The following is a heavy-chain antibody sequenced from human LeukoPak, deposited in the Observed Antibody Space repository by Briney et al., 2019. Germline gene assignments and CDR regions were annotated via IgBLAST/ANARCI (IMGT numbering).Heavy chain of an antibody. V-gene: IGHV4-34*01. CDR2: INHSGST. CDR1: GGSFSGYY. CDR3: AGLRGSGSYI. J-gene: IGHJ4*02. D-gene: IGHD3-10*01. Sequence: SETLSLTCAVYGGSFSGYYWSWIRQPPGKGLEWIGEINHSGSTNYNPSLKSRVTISVDTSKNQFSLKLSSVTAADTAVYYCAGLRGSGSYIWGQGTLVTVSS.